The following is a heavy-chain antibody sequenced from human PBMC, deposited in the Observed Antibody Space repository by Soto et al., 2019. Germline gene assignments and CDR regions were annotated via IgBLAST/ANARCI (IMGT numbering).Heavy chain of an antibody. V-gene: IGHV3-30*18. CDR2: ISYDGSNK. CDR1: GFTFSSYG. D-gene: IGHD6-13*01. CDR3: AKDVRSSPTYNWFDP. J-gene: IGHJ5*02. Sequence: QVQLVESGGGVVQPGRSLRLSCAASGFTFSSYGMHWVRQAPGKGLEWVAVISYDGSNKYYADSVKGRFTISRDNSKNTLYLQMNSLRAEDTAVYYCAKDVRSSPTYNWFDPWGQGTLVTVSS.